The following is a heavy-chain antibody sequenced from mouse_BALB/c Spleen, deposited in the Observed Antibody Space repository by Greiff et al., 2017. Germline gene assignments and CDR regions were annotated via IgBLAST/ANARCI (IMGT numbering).Heavy chain of an antibody. D-gene: IGHD1-1*01. Sequence: QVQLKQSGAELMKPGASVKISCKATGYTFSSYWIEWVKQRPGHGLEWIGEILPGSGSTNYNEKFKGKATFTADTSSNTAYMQLSSLTSEDSAVYYCARGPLRRGRYFDVWGAGTTVTVSS. J-gene: IGHJ1*01. CDR2: ILPGSGST. CDR3: ARGPLRRGRYFDV. V-gene: IGHV1-9*01. CDR1: GYTFSSYW.